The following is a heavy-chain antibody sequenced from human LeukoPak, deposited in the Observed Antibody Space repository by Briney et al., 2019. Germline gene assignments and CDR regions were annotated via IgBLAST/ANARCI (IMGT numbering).Heavy chain of an antibody. V-gene: IGHV1-18*01. CDR3: ARADIIVVAGATPVGSGFEY. J-gene: IGHJ4*02. CDR2: ISAHKGDT. CDR1: GYTFTTYG. D-gene: IGHD2-15*01. Sequence: ASLKVSCKTSGYTFTTYGISWLRQAPGQGLEWMGWISAHKGDTEYAQKFQGRVTMTGDTSTSTAYMELQSLTSDDTAVYYCARADIIVVAGATPVGSGFEYWGQGALITVS.